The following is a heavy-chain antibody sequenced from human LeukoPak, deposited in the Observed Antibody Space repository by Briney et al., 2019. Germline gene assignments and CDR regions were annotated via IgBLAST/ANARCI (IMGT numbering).Heavy chain of an antibody. CDR1: GFTFSSYW. Sequence: GGSLRLSCAASGFTFSSYWMHCVRRSPGKALVCVSRIKSDGSTRYAASVKCRFTISRDNAKNTVSLQMNSLRAEDTGVYYCARAPSEIGGYYPEYFRHWGQGTLVTVSP. CDR2: IKSDGST. J-gene: IGHJ1*01. V-gene: IGHV3-74*01. D-gene: IGHD3-22*01. CDR3: ARAPSEIGGYYPEYFRH.